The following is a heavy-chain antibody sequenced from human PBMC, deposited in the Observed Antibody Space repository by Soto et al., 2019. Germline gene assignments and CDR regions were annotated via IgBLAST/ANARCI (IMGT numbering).Heavy chain of an antibody. D-gene: IGHD5-12*01. Sequence: GASVKVSCKASGGTFSSYTISWVRQAPGQGLEWMGIINPSGGSTSYAQKFQGRVTMTRDTSTSTVYMELSSLRSEDTAVYYCARDLKDSGYPKGIYYYYYGMDVWGQGTTVTVSS. CDR1: GGTFSSYT. CDR2: INPSGGST. CDR3: ARDLKDSGYPKGIYYYYYGMDV. V-gene: IGHV1-46*01. J-gene: IGHJ6*02.